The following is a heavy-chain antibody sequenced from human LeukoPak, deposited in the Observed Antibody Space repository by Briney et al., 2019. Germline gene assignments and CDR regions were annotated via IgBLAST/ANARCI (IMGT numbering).Heavy chain of an antibody. Sequence: GGSLRLSCAASGFTFSNAWMSWVRQAPGKGLEWVGRIKSKTDGGTTDYAAPAKGRFTISRDDSKNTLYLQMNSLKTEDAAVYYCTTGVGAEGSFDYWGQGTLVTVSS. J-gene: IGHJ4*02. D-gene: IGHD1-26*01. CDR3: TTGVGAEGSFDY. CDR1: GFTFSNAW. CDR2: IKSKTDGGTT. V-gene: IGHV3-15*01.